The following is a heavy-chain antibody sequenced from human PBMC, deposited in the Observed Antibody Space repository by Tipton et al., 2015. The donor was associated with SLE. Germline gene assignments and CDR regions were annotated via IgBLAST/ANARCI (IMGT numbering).Heavy chain of an antibody. CDR1: GFTFSNYA. Sequence: SLRLSCAASGFTFSNYAMSWVRQAPGKGLEWVSAITGRGDRTYYIDSVKGRFTISRDNSKNSLYLQMNGLRAEDTAVYYCARSPVDYWNGYSAWGQGTLVAVSS. D-gene: IGHD3-3*01. V-gene: IGHV3-23*01. J-gene: IGHJ4*02. CDR2: ITGRGDRT. CDR3: ARSPVDYWNGYSA.